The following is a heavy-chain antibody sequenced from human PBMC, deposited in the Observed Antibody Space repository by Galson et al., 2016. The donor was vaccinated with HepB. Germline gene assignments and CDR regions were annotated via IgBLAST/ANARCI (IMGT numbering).Heavy chain of an antibody. Sequence: SETLSLTCTVSSDSISSDALFWTWIRQPPGKGLEWIGNVHHSGSTMYNPSLESRVTISADRSNNPFSLKLTSVTAADTAVYYCARDWVRRGCYGPNCSSLYSWGQGTLITVSS. CDR2: VHHSGST. CDR1: SDSISSDALF. D-gene: IGHD4/OR15-4a*01. CDR3: ARDWVRRGCYGPNCSSLYS. V-gene: IGHV4-61*08. J-gene: IGHJ4*02.